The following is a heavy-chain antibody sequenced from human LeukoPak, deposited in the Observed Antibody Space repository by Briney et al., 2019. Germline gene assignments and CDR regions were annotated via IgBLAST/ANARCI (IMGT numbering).Heavy chain of an antibody. D-gene: IGHD3-22*01. V-gene: IGHV4-34*01. CDR2: INHSGST. CDR1: GGSFSGYY. Sequence: SETLSLTCAVCGGSFSGYYWSWIRQPPGKGLEWIGEINHSGSTNYNPSLKSRVTISVDTSKNQFSLKLSSVTAADTAVYYCARGPLYYYDSSGYWGVWGKGTTVTVSS. J-gene: IGHJ6*04. CDR3: ARGPLYYYDSSGYWGV.